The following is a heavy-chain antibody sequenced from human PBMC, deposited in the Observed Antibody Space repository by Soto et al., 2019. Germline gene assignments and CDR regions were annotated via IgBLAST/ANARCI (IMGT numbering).Heavy chain of an antibody. D-gene: IGHD3-22*01. CDR2: IYYSWST. CDR1: RRSISGGDYY. Sequence: TLSLTCTITRRSISGGDYYCCWIRQSPAKGLEWNLYIYYSWSTYYKPSPKRRVTISVGTSKNQYSLKLSSVTAEDTAVYYCARESYYYDSSGYYHYWGQGTLDTVSS. CDR3: ARESYYYDSSGYYHY. J-gene: IGHJ4*02. V-gene: IGHV4-30-4*01.